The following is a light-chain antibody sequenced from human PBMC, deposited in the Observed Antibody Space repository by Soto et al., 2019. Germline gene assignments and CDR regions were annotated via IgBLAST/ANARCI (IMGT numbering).Light chain of an antibody. CDR3: QHHSSSPPSWT. CDR2: YAS. J-gene: IGKJ1*01. CDR1: QSVSSSY. Sequence: EIVLTQSPGTLSLSPGERATLFCRASQSVSSSYLAWYQQKPGQAPRLLIYYASSRATGTPDRFSGSGSGTDFTLTISRLEPEDFAVYYGQHHSSSPPSWTFGQGTTVEIK. V-gene: IGKV3-20*01.